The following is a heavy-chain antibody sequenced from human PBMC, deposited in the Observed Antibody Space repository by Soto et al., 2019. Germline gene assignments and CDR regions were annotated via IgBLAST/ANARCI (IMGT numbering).Heavy chain of an antibody. V-gene: IGHV4-59*01. CDR1: SGSISGYF. Sequence: SETLSLTCTVSSGSISGYFWSWIRQPPGKEPEWIGYISYRGNTNYNPSLQSRVSTSLVTSKNQISLKLDAVTASDTAVYYCARMERSKEGLSVYYFDFWGQGTLVTVSS. CDR2: ISYRGNT. J-gene: IGHJ4*02. D-gene: IGHD1-26*01. CDR3: ARMERSKEGLSVYYFDF.